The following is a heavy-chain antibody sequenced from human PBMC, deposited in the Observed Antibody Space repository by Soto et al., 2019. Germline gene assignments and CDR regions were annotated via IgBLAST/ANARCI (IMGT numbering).Heavy chain of an antibody. CDR2: IWYDGSNK. D-gene: IGHD2-2*03. V-gene: IGHV3-33*01. CDR1: GFTFSSYG. J-gene: IGHJ6*03. CDR3: ARDPLDIVVVPAAIGEAYYYYYMDV. Sequence: QVQLVESGGGVVQPGRSLRLSCAASGFTFSSYGMHWVRQAPGKGLEWVAVIWYDGSNKYYADSVKGRFTISRDNSKNTLYLQMNSLRAEDTAVYYCARDPLDIVVVPAAIGEAYYYYYMDVWGKGTTVTVSS.